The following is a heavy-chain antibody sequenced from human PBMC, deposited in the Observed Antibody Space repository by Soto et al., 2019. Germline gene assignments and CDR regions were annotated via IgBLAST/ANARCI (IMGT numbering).Heavy chain of an antibody. V-gene: IGHV5-10-1*01. CDR3: ARLHCSTTNCAEY. CDR2: IDPSGSNT. CDR1: GYICTNYW. D-gene: IGHD2-2*01. J-gene: IGHJ4*02. Sequence: GESLKISCKGSGYICTNYWISWVRQMPGKGLEWMGRIDPSGSNTNYSPSFQGHVTISADKSINTAYLHWDSLKASDTAMYYCARLHCSTTNCAEYWGQGTLVTVSS.